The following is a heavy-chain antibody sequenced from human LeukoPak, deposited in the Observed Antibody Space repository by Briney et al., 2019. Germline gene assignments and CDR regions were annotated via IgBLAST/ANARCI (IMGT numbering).Heavy chain of an antibody. CDR1: GFTFSSYG. D-gene: IGHD6-19*01. Sequence: GGSLRLSCAASGFTFSSYGMHWVRQAPGKGLEWVAVISYDGSNKYYADSVKGRFTISRDNSKNALYLQMNSLRAEDTAVYYCAKDGDSSGWYEAFDYWGQGTLVTVSS. J-gene: IGHJ4*02. CDR2: ISYDGSNK. CDR3: AKDGDSSGWYEAFDY. V-gene: IGHV3-30*18.